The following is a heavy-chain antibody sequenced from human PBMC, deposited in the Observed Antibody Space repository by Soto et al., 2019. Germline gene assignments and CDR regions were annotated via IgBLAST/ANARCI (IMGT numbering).Heavy chain of an antibody. V-gene: IGHV4-4*02. J-gene: IGHJ4*02. CDR1: GGSISSSNW. CDR2: IYHSGST. CDR3: ARDHCSSTSCYGDY. Sequence: SETLSLTCAVSGGSISSSNWWSWVRQPPGKGLEWIGEIYHSGSTNYNPSLKSRVTISVDKSKNQFSLKLSSVTAADTAVYYCARDHCSSTSCYGDYWGQGTLVTVSS. D-gene: IGHD2-2*01.